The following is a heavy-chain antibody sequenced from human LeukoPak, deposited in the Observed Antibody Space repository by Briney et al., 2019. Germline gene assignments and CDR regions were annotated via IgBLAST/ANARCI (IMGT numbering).Heavy chain of an antibody. CDR1: GYLFINYG. CDR3: ARTSGVSVAGSPYYFDF. CDR2: ISPYSGNT. V-gene: IGHV1-18*01. D-gene: IGHD6-19*01. J-gene: IGHJ4*02. Sequence: ASVKVSCKASGYLFINYGISWLRQAPGQGLECMGWISPYSGNTDYAQKLEGRVTMTTDTSTTTAYMELRSLRFDDTAVYYCARTSGVSVAGSPYYFDFWGQGTLISVSS.